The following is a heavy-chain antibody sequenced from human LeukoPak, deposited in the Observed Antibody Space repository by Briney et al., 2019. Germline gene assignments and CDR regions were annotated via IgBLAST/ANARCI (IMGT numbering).Heavy chain of an antibody. CDR2: INHSGST. J-gene: IGHJ4*02. D-gene: IGHD6-13*01. CDR1: GGSFSGYY. V-gene: IGHV4-34*01. Sequence: PSETLSLTCAVYGGSFSGYYWSWIRQPPGKGLEWIGEINHSGSTNYNPSLKSRVTISVDTPKNQFSLKLSSVTAADTAVYYCARGRSARGRGVAAAGSPRQRFDYWGQGTLVTVSS. CDR3: ARGRSARGRGVAAAGSPRQRFDY.